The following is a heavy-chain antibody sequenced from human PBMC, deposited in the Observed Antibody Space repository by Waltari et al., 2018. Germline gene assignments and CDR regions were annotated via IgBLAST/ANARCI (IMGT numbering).Heavy chain of an antibody. CDR3: ARQGITIFGVDGGWFDP. CDR2: INHSGST. J-gene: IGHJ5*02. CDR1: GGSFSGYY. Sequence: QVQLQQWGAGLLKPSETLSLTCAVYGGSFSGYYWSWIRETPGKGLEWIGEINHSGSTNYNPSLKSRVTISVDTSKNQFSLKLSSVTAADTAVYYCARQGITIFGVDGGWFDPWGQGTLVTVSS. D-gene: IGHD3-3*01. V-gene: IGHV4-34*01.